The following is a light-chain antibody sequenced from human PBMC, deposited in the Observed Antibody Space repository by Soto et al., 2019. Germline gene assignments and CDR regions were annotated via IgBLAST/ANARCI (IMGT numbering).Light chain of an antibody. CDR2: EAS. J-gene: IGKJ2*01. CDR1: QSLLHSDGQTY. Sequence: DIVMTQTPLSLSVTPGQPASISCTSSQSLLHSDGQTYLYWYLQKPGQSPQLLIYEASTMQGGVPSRFSGSGSGTDFTLTISSLQPEDSATYYCQQSYSSLVYNFGPGTKVDI. CDR3: QQSYSSLVYN. V-gene: IGKV2D-29*02.